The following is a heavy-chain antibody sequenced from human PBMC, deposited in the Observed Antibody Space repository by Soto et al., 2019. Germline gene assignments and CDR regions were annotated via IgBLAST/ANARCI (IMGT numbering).Heavy chain of an antibody. CDR3: ARGLRGWQQLVRAFDI. CDR2: IYYSGCT. CDR1: GGSISSGDYY. J-gene: IGHJ3*02. V-gene: IGHV4-30-4*01. D-gene: IGHD6-13*01. Sequence: SETLSLTCTVSGGSISSGDYYWSWIRQPPGKGLEWIGYIYYSGCTNYNPSLKSRVTISVDTSKNQFSLKLSSVTAADTAVYYCARGLRGWQQLVRAFDIWGQGTMVTVSS.